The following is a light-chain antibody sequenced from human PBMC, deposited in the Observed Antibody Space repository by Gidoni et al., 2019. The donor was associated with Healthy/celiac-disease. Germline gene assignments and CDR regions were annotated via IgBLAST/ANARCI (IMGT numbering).Light chain of an antibody. CDR2: KAS. J-gene: IGKJ4*01. Sequence: DLQMTQSPSTLSASVGDRVTSTCRASQSISSWLAWYQQKPGKAPKLLIYKASSLESGVPSRFSGSGSGTEFTLTISSLQPDDFATYYCQQYNSYGLTFGGGTKVEIK. CDR1: QSISSW. CDR3: QQYNSYGLT. V-gene: IGKV1-5*03.